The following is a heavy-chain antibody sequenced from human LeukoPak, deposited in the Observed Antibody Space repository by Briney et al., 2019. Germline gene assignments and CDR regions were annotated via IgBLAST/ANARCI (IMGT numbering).Heavy chain of an antibody. CDR1: GFTFDDYA. D-gene: IGHD3-22*01. CDR2: ISWNSGSI. J-gene: IGHJ5*02. V-gene: IGHV3-9*01. Sequence: SLRLSCAASGFTFDDYAMHWVRQAPGKGLEWVSGISWNSGSIGYADSVKGRFTISRDNAKNSLYLQMNSLRAEDTALYYCAKGSYYYDSSPRPNWFDPWGQGTLVTVSS. CDR3: AKGSYYYDSSPRPNWFDP.